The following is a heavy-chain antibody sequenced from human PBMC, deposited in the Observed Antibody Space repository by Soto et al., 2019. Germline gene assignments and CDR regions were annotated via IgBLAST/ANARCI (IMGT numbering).Heavy chain of an antibody. D-gene: IGHD2-21*02. Sequence: PGESLKISCKGFGYRFNSYWIRCVRQRAGKGLEWMPIIYPVDSDTRYSPSFQGQVTISADKSISTAYLQWSSLKASDTAMYYCARFYGGNSDYYYYGMDVWGQGTTVTVSS. CDR3: ARFYGGNSDYYYYGMDV. J-gene: IGHJ6*02. CDR2: IYPVDSDT. CDR1: GYRFNSYW. V-gene: IGHV5-51*01.